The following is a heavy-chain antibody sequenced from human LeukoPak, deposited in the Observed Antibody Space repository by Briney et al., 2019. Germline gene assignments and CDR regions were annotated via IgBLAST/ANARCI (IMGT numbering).Heavy chain of an antibody. J-gene: IGHJ5*02. CDR2: IYYSGST. V-gene: IGHV4-59*01. CDR1: GGSFSGYY. D-gene: IGHD2-2*01. Sequence: SETLSLTCAVYGGSFSGYYWSWIRQPPGKGLEWIGYIYYSGSTNYNPSLKSRVTISVDTSKNQFSLKLSSVTAADTAVYYCARGVEYCSSASCYQSNWFDPWGQGTLVTVSS. CDR3: ARGVEYCSSASCYQSNWFDP.